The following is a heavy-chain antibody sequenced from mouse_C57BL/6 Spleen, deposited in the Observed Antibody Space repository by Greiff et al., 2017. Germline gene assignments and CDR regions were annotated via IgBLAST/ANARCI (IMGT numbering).Heavy chain of an antibody. V-gene: IGHV5-17*01. J-gene: IGHJ4*01. CDR1: GFTFSDYG. Sequence: DVKLVESGGGLVKPGGTLKLSCAASGFTFSDYGMHWVRQAPEKGLEWVAYISSGSSTIYYADTVKGRFTISRDNAKNTLFLQMTSLRSEDTAMYYCARHGYYAMDYWGQGTSVTVSS. CDR2: ISSGSSTI. CDR3: ARHGYYAMDY.